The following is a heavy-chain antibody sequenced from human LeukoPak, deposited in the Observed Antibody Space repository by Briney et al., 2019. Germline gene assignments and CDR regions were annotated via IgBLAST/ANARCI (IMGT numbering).Heavy chain of an antibody. CDR3: ARGGIAAAGADY. D-gene: IGHD6-13*01. J-gene: IGHJ4*02. CDR2: IYSSDNT. CDR1: GGSISSYY. Sequence: PSETLSLTCTVSGGSISSYYWSWIRQPPGKGLEWIGYIYSSDNTNYNPSLKSRVIISVDTSKRQFSLKLRSVTAADTATYYCARGGIAAAGADYWGQGTLVTVSS. V-gene: IGHV4-59*01.